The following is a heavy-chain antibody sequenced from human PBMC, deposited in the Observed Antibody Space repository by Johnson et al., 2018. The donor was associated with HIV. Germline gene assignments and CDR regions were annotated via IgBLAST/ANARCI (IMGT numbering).Heavy chain of an antibody. Sequence: VQLVESGGGLVQPGGSLRLSCAASGFTFSSYAMSWVRKVPGKGLEWVSGIDWSGGNIGYADSVKGRFTISRDNAKNSLYLQMNSLRAEYTALYYCAKGVGSIGGAVDIWGQGTMVIVS. D-gene: IGHD3-10*01. CDR1: GFTFSSYA. CDR2: IDWSGGNI. CDR3: AKGVGSIGGAVDI. J-gene: IGHJ3*02. V-gene: IGHV3-20*04.